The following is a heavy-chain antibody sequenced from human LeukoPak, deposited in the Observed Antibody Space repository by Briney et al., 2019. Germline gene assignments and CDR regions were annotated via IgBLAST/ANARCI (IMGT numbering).Heavy chain of an antibody. Sequence: GAAVKVSCKASGGTFSSYAISWVRQAPGQGLEWMGGIIPIFGTANYAQKFQGRVTIPGDDSTSTAYMELSSLRSEDTAVYYCARAASSGYSIQSDAFDIWGQGTMVTVSS. D-gene: IGHD6-13*01. CDR1: GGTFSSYA. CDR3: ARAASSGYSIQSDAFDI. V-gene: IGHV1-69*01. J-gene: IGHJ3*02. CDR2: IIPIFGTA.